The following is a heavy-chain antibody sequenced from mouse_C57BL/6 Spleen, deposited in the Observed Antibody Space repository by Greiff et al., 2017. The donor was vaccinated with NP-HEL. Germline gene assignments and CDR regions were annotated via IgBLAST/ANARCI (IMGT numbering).Heavy chain of an antibody. CDR1: GYTFTGYW. V-gene: IGHV1-9*01. D-gene: IGHD1-1*01. Sequence: VKLQESGAELMKPGASVKLSCKATGYTFTGYWIEWVKQRPGHGLEWIGEILPGSGSTNYNEKFKGKATFTADTSSNTAYMQLSSLTTEDSAIYYCARSKGVYYYGSEGFAYWGQGTLVTVSA. J-gene: IGHJ3*01. CDR3: ARSKGVYYYGSEGFAY. CDR2: ILPGSGST.